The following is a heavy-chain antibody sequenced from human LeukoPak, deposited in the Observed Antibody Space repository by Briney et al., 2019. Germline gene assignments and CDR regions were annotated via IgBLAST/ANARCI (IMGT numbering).Heavy chain of an antibody. J-gene: IGHJ4*02. V-gene: IGHV4-59*01. Sequence: SETLSLTCTVSGGSISSYYWSWMRQPPGKGLEWTGDIYYSGSTNYNPSLKSRVTISVDTSKNQFSLKLNSVTAADTAVYYCSRANYFDYWGQGTLVTVSS. CDR3: SRANYFDY. CDR2: IYYSGST. CDR1: GGSISSYY.